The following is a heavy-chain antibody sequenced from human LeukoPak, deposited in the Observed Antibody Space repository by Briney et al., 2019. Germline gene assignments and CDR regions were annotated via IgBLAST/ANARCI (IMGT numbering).Heavy chain of an antibody. D-gene: IGHD1-26*01. CDR3: AKAPMNSENAFDI. Sequence: GGSLRLSCAASGLTFSSYGMHWVRQAPGKGLEWVAVIWYDGSNKYYADSVKGRFTISRDNSKNTLYLQMNSLRAEDTAVYYCAKAPMNSENAFDIWGQGTMVTVSS. J-gene: IGHJ3*02. CDR1: GLTFSSYG. CDR2: IWYDGSNK. V-gene: IGHV3-33*06.